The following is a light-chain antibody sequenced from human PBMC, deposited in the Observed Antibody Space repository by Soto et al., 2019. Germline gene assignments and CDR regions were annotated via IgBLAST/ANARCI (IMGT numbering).Light chain of an antibody. CDR2: GNT. V-gene: IGLV1-40*01. CDR3: QSYDDSLSVHYV. J-gene: IGLJ1*01. Sequence: QSVLTQPPSVSGAPGQRVTLSCTGSSSNIGSTYDVQWYQQLPGTAPKLLIHGNTDRPSWVPDRFSGSKSGTSASLAITGLQADDEADYYCQSYDDSLSVHYVFGTGTKVTVL. CDR1: SSNIGSTYD.